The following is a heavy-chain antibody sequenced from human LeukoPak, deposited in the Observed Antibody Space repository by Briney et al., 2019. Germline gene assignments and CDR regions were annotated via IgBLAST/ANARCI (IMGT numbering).Heavy chain of an antibody. V-gene: IGHV3-20*04. CDR2: INWNGGST. Sequence: GGSLRLSXAASGFTFDDYGMSWVRQAPGKGLEWVSGINWNGGSTCYADSVKGRFTISRDNAKNSLYLQMNSLRAEDTALYYCARDGLYDSSGYYPMDAFDIWGQGTMVTVSS. CDR1: GFTFDDYG. J-gene: IGHJ3*02. D-gene: IGHD3-22*01. CDR3: ARDGLYDSSGYYPMDAFDI.